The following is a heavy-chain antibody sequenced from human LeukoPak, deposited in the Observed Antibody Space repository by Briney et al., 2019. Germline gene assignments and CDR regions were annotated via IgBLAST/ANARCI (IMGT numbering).Heavy chain of an antibody. J-gene: IGHJ3*02. D-gene: IGHD2-15*01. CDR3: ARVRGGYCSGGNCYSAFDI. Sequence: GGSLRLSCAVSGFTFSTYWMSWVRQAPGKGLEWVANIKQDGSEKYYVDSVKGRFTISRDNAQNSLYLQMNSLRAEDTAVYYCARVRGGYCSGGNCYSAFDIWGQGTMVTVSS. CDR2: IKQDGSEK. V-gene: IGHV3-7*04. CDR1: GFTFSTYW.